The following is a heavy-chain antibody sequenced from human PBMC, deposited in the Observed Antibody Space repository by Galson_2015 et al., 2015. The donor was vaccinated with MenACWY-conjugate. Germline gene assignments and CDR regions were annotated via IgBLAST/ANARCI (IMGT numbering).Heavy chain of an antibody. Sequence: ETLSLTCTVSAGSIVSTNYYWGWIRQPPGKGLEWIGNVHYSGSTNYSPSLKRRVTISLNTSKNQFSLNLTSVTAADTAVYYCARSSSGYYYHSFDYWGQGTLVTVSS. CDR2: VHYSGST. D-gene: IGHD3-22*01. J-gene: IGHJ4*02. V-gene: IGHV4-39*07. CDR1: AGSIVSTNYY. CDR3: ARSSSGYYYHSFDY.